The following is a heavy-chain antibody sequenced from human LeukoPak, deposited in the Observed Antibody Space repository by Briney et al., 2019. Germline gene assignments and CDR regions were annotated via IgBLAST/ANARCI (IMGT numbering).Heavy chain of an antibody. J-gene: IGHJ4*02. D-gene: IGHD2-2*01. V-gene: IGHV3-23*01. CDR3: AKTDCSSTSCYRVDY. Sequence: GGSLRLSCAASGFTFSSYAMSWVRQAPGKGLEWVSAISGSGGSTYYADSVKGRFTISRDNSKNTLYLPMNSLRAEDTAVYYCAKTDCSSTSCYRVDYWGQGTLVTVSS. CDR2: ISGSGGST. CDR1: GFTFSSYA.